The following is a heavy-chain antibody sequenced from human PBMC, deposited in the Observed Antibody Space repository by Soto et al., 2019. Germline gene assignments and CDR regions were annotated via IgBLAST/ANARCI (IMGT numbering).Heavy chain of an antibody. V-gene: IGHV2-5*02. J-gene: IGHJ4*02. CDR1: GFSLSTSGVG. Sequence: QITLKESGPTLVKPTQTLTLTCTFSGFSLSTSGVGVGWIRQPPGKALEWLALLYWDDDKRYSPSLKSRLTITKDTSKHQVVLTMTNMDPVDTATYYCAHAFKRFGESDGPFDYWGQGTLVTVSS. CDR2: LYWDDDK. D-gene: IGHD3-10*01. CDR3: AHAFKRFGESDGPFDY.